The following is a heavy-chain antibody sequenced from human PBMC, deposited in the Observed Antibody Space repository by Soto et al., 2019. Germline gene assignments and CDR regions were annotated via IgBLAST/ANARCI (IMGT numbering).Heavy chain of an antibody. J-gene: IGHJ5*02. CDR1: GGSISSGDYY. CDR2: IYYSGST. Sequence: QVQLQESGPGLVKPSQTLSLTCTVSGGSISSGDYYWSWIRQPPGKGLVGIGYIYYSGSTYYNPSLKSRVTISVDTSKNQFSLKLSSVTAADTAVYYCARVGYYGSGSKMGYNWFDPWGQGTLVTVSS. V-gene: IGHV4-30-4*01. CDR3: ARVGYYGSGSKMGYNWFDP. D-gene: IGHD3-10*01.